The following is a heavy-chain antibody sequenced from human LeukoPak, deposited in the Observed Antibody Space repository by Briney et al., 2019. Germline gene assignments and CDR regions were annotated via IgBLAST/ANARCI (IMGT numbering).Heavy chain of an antibody. CDR1: GGSFSGYY. J-gene: IGHJ6*04. Sequence: PSETLSLTCAVYGGSFSGYYWSWIRQPPGKGLEWIGEINHSGSTNYNPSLKSRVTISVDTSKNQFSLKLSSVTAADTAVYYCASPKRGRGYKDVWGKGTTATISS. V-gene: IGHV4-34*01. CDR3: ASPKRGRGYKDV. CDR2: INHSGST. D-gene: IGHD5-12*01.